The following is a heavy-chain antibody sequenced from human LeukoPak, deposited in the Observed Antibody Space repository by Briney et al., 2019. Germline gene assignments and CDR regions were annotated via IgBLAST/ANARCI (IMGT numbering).Heavy chain of an antibody. CDR3: ARASTGSFYYFDY. CDR1: GGSISSYF. V-gene: IGHV4-4*07. Sequence: SETLSLTCTVPGGSISSYFWSWIRQPAGKGLEWIGRISSSGTTNYNPSLKSRVTMSVDTSKNQFSLKLSSVTAADTAVYYCARASTGSFYYFDYWGLGTLVTVFS. CDR2: ISSSGTT. D-gene: IGHD2-2*01. J-gene: IGHJ4*02.